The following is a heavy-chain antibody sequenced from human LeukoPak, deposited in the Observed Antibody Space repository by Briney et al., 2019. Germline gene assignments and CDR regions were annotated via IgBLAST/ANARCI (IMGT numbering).Heavy chain of an antibody. Sequence: GESLKISCKGSGYSFTSYWIGWVRQMPGKGLEWMGIIYPGDSDTRYSPSFQGQVTISADKSISTAYLQWSSLKASDTAMYYCARRDYCSSTSCYGDWFDPWGQGTLVTVSS. CDR2: IYPGDSDT. CDR1: GYSFTSYW. V-gene: IGHV5-51*01. D-gene: IGHD2-2*01. J-gene: IGHJ5*02. CDR3: ARRDYCSSTSCYGDWFDP.